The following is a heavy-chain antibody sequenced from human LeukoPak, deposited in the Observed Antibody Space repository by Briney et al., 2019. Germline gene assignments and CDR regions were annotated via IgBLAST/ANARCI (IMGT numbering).Heavy chain of an antibody. Sequence: PSETLSLTCTVSGGSISNGGYYWSWIRQHPGKGLEWIGYIYYSGSTYYNPSLKSRVNISVDTSKNQFSLKLNSVTAADTAVYYCARAPTYSGRHYWGQGTLVTVSS. CDR3: ARAPTYSGRHY. J-gene: IGHJ4*02. CDR2: IYYSGST. D-gene: IGHD1-26*01. CDR1: GGSISNGGYY. V-gene: IGHV4-31*03.